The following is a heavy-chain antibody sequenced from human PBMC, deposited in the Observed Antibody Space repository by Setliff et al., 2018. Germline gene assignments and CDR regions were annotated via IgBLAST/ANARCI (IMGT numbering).Heavy chain of an antibody. D-gene: IGHD3-10*01. CDR3: ARGGVRGVIVLPGY. CDR2: INTNTGNQ. J-gene: IGHJ4*02. CDR1: GYTLTSYA. Sequence: ASVKVSCKASGYTLTSYAMNWVRQAPGQGLEWMGWINTNTGNQTYAQGFTGRFVFSLDTSVSTAYLQISSLKAEDTAVYYCARGGVRGVIVLPGYWGQGTLVTVSS. V-gene: IGHV7-4-1*02.